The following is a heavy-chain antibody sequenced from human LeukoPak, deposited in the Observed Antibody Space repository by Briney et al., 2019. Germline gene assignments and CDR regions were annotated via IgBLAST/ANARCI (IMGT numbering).Heavy chain of an antibody. D-gene: IGHD6-19*01. Sequence: GGSVRLSCAASGFTFSSYWMTWVRQAPGKGLEWVANIKQDGSERNYVDSVKGRFTISRDNAKNSLYLQMNTLRDEDTAVYYCATGAGCGYWGQGTLVTVSS. CDR2: IKQDGSER. CDR1: GFTFSSYW. CDR3: ATGAGCGY. J-gene: IGHJ4*02. V-gene: IGHV3-7*03.